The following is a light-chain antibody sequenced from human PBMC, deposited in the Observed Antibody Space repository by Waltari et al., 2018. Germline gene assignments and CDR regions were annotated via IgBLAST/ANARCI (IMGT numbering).Light chain of an antibody. V-gene: IGKV1-13*02. CDR2: DAS. CDR1: QGISSA. CDR3: QHLTA. Sequence: AIQLTQSPSSLAAFVGDRVTITCRASQGISSAVAWYQQKPGKVPNLLIYDASRLERGVPSRFSGSTSGTDFTLTISSLQPEDFATYYCQHLTAFGPGTKVDI. J-gene: IGKJ3*01.